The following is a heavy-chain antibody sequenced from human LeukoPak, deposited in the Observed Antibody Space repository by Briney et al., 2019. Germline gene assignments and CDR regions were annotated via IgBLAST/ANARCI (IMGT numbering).Heavy chain of an antibody. CDR2: IHYTGST. Sequence: SETLSLTCTVSGGYISGYYWSWVRQPPGKGLEYIGYIHYTGSTNYNPSLKSRVTISVDTSKNRFSLELSSVTAADTAVYYCARHVPGRDTAMLTDYWGQGALVTVSS. D-gene: IGHD5-18*01. J-gene: IGHJ4*02. V-gene: IGHV4-59*08. CDR3: ARHVPGRDTAMLTDY. CDR1: GGYISGYY.